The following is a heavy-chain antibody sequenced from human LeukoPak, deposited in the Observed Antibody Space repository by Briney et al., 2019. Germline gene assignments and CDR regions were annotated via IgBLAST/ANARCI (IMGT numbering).Heavy chain of an antibody. J-gene: IGHJ4*02. Sequence: SQTPALPCTGSGGPISSGVYYWSWIRQPPGKGLEWIGEINHSGSTNYNPSLKSRVTISVDTSKNQFSLKLSSVTAADTAVYSCARGRYGDYERYFDYWGEGTLVTVSS. D-gene: IGHD4-17*01. CDR2: INHSGST. CDR3: ARGRYGDYERYFDY. CDR1: GGPISSGVYY. V-gene: IGHV4-30-4*01.